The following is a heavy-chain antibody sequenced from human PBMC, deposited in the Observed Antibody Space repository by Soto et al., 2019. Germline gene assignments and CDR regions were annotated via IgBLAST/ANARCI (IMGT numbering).Heavy chain of an antibody. CDR3: ARGDGWDVVVPAACYFDY. D-gene: IGHD2-2*01. Sequence: SPTLSLTCAISGDSVSSNSAAWNWIRQSPSRGLEWLGRTYYRSKWYNDYAVSVKSRITINPDTSKNQFSLQLNSVTPEDTAVYYCARGDGWDVVVPAACYFDYWGQGTLVTVSS. V-gene: IGHV6-1*01. CDR2: TYYRSKWYN. CDR1: GDSVSSNSAA. J-gene: IGHJ4*02.